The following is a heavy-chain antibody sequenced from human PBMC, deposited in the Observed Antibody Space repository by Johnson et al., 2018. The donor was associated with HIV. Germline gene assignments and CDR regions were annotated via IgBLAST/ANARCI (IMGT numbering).Heavy chain of an antibody. V-gene: IGHV3-30*02. Sequence: QVQVVESGGGVVRPGTSLRLSCAASGFTFSSYGMHWVRQAPGKGLEWVAFIRYDGSNKYYADSVKGRFTISRDNSKNTLYLQRNSIRAEDTAVYYCAKDTVSGSESKGTFDALGQGTMVTVSS. CDR2: IRYDGSNK. J-gene: IGHJ3*01. D-gene: IGHD1-26*01. CDR3: AKDTVSGSESKGTFDA. CDR1: GFTFSSYG.